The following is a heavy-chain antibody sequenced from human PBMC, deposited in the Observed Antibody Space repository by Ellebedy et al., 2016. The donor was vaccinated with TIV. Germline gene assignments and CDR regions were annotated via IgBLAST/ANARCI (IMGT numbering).Heavy chain of an antibody. V-gene: IGHV3-33*01. CDR2: IWYDGSNK. CDR3: ARGERFPYYFDY. D-gene: IGHD3-10*01. CDR1: GFTFSSYG. J-gene: IGHJ4*02. Sequence: GGSLRLXXAASGFTFSSYGMHWVRQAPGKGLEWVAVIWYDGSNKYYADSVKGRFTISRDNSKNTLYLQMNSLRAEDTAVYYCARGERFPYYFDYWGQGTLVTVSS.